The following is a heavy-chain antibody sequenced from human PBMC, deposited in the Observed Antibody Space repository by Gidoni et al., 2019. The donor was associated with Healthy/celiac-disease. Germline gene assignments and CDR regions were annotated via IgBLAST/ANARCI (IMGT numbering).Heavy chain of an antibody. J-gene: IGHJ5*02. Sequence: LTCTVSGGSISSSSYYWGWIRQPPGKGLEWTGSIYYSGSTYYNPSLKSRVTISVDTSKNQFSLKLSSVTAADTAVYYCARVILTGYYKLNWFDPWGQGTLVTVSS. CDR3: ARVILTGYYKLNWFDP. V-gene: IGHV4-39*01. CDR2: IYYSGST. D-gene: IGHD3-9*01. CDR1: GGSISSSSYY.